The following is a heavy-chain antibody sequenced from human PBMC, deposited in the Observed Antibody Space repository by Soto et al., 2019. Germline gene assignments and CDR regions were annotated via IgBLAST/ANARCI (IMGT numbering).Heavy chain of an antibody. D-gene: IGHD2-21*01. J-gene: IGHJ4*02. CDR1: GFRCNNHF. CDR2: ILFPGSKE. Sequence: GGSIRLCCTDSGFRCNNHFMGWVRQSPSKVVELMARILFPGSKEYYADPVKGRFTISRDNSKNTLYLQMNSRRVEDMAVYDCVKGLALMADHWGQGTPVTVSS. CDR3: VKGLALMADH. V-gene: IGHV3-30*18.